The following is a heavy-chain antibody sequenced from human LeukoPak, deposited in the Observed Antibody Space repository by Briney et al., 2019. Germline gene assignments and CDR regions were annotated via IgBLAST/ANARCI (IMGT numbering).Heavy chain of an antibody. J-gene: IGHJ4*02. CDR3: ASNHLGEYSSSCDY. CDR2: IYSGGST. CDR1: GFTVSSNY. D-gene: IGHD6-13*01. Sequence: GGSLRLSCAASGFTVSSNYMSWVRQAPAKGLEWVSVIYSGGSTYYADSVKGRFTISRDNSKNTLYLQMNSLRAEDTAVYYCASNHLGEYSSSCDYWGQGTLVTVSS. V-gene: IGHV3-53*01.